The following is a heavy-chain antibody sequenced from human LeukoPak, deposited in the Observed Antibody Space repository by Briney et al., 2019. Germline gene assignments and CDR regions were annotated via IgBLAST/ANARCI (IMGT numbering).Heavy chain of an antibody. CDR3: VKDIDHDSSGYSGFDI. CDR1: GFTFSSYS. V-gene: IGHV3-21*01. J-gene: IGHJ3*02. D-gene: IGHD3-22*01. Sequence: GGSLRLSCAASGFTFSSYSMNWVRQAPGKGLEWVSSISSSSSYIYYADSVKGRFTISRDNAKNSLYLQMNSLRAEDTAVYYCVKDIDHDSSGYSGFDIWGQGTLVTVSS. CDR2: ISSSSSYI.